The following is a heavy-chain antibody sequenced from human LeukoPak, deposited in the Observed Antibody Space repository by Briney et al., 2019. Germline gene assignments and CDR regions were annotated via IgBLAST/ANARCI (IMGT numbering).Heavy chain of an antibody. CDR2: IDSSSSCI. D-gene: IGHD6-19*01. CDR3: AREGQGAWYWFDL. Sequence: GGSLRLSCEASGFSSSAHTMNWVRQAPGKGLEWVSSIDSSSSCIYYADSMKGRFSISRDNAKNSLYLQMSSLRAEDTAVYYCAREGQGAWYWFDLWGQGTLVTVSS. V-gene: IGHV3-21*01. CDR1: GFSSSAHT. J-gene: IGHJ5*02.